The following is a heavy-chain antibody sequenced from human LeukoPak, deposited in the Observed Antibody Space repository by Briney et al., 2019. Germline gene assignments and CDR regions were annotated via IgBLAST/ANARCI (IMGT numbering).Heavy chain of an antibody. CDR2: MNPNSGNT. CDR1: GYTFTSYD. D-gene: IGHD2-8*01. Sequence: ASVKVSCKASGYTFTSYDINWVRQATGQGLEWMGWMNPNSGNTGYAQKSQGRVTMTRNTSISTAYMELSSLRSEDTAVYYCARLMGSESLDFYYYYGMDVWGQGTTVTVSS. V-gene: IGHV1-8*01. CDR3: ARLMGSESLDFYYYYGMDV. J-gene: IGHJ6*02.